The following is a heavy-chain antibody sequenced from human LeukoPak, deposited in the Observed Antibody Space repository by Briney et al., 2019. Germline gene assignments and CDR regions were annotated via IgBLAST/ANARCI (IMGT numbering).Heavy chain of an antibody. CDR1: GFAFGIYA. CDR3: AKVGGRILLWFGELTYYGMDV. V-gene: IGHV3-23*01. J-gene: IGHJ6*02. Sequence: GGSLRLSCAASGFAFGIYAMSWVRQAPGKGLEWVSCIGSTGGDTYYSDSVKGRFTISRDNSRNTVYLQMNSLRAEDTAVYYCAKVGGRILLWFGELTYYGMDVWGQGTTVTVSS. D-gene: IGHD3-10*01. CDR2: IGSTGGDT.